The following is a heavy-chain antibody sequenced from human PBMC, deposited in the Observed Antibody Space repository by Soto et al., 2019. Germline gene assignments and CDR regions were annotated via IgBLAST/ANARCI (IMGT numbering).Heavy chain of an antibody. Sequence: ASVKVSCKASGYTFTTYDVSWVRRSIGQGLEWMGWMNPSNGNTGYAQKFQGRVTMTRNTSISTVYMELSGLRPDDTAVYYCARRKERSGPHYFDYWGQGTRVTVSS. CDR1: GYTFTTYD. J-gene: IGHJ4*02. D-gene: IGHD6-25*01. CDR2: MNPSNGNT. V-gene: IGHV1-8*02. CDR3: ARRKERSGPHYFDY.